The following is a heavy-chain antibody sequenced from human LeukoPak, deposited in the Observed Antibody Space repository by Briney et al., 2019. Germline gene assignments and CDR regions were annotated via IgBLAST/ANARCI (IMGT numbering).Heavy chain of an antibody. D-gene: IGHD2-15*01. CDR2: IYPGDSDT. CDR1: GYSFTSHW. V-gene: IGHV5-51*01. CDR3: ARARYCSGGSCYAEY. J-gene: IGHJ4*02. Sequence: RGESLKISCKGSGYSFTSHWLAWVRQMPGKGLERMGIIYPGDSDTRYSPSFQGQVTISADKSISTAYLQWSSLKASDTAMYYCARARYCSGGSCYAEYWGQGTLVTVSS.